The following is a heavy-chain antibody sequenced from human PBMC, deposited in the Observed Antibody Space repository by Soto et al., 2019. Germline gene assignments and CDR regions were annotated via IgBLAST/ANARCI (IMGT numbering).Heavy chain of an antibody. CDR1: SGSISSSNW. V-gene: IGHV4-4*02. J-gene: IGHJ4*02. D-gene: IGHD1-7*01. CDR3: ARVVITGTTVNFDY. Sequence: SETLSLTCAVSSGSISSSNWWSWVRQPPGKGLEWIGEIYHSGSTKYNPSLKSRVTISVDKSKNQFSLKLSSVTAADTAVYYCARVVITGTTVNFDYWGQGTLVTVSS. CDR2: IYHSGST.